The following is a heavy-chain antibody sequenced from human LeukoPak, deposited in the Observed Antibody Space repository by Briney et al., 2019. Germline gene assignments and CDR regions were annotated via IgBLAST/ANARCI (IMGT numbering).Heavy chain of an antibody. J-gene: IGHJ4*02. CDR2: IYYSGST. Sequence: SETLSLTCTVSGGSISSSSYYWGWIRQPPGKGLEWIGSIYYSGSTYYNPSLKSRVTISVDTSKNQFSLKLSSVTAADTAVYYCARVRYYDSSGYPAYYFDYWGQGTLVTVSS. V-gene: IGHV4-39*07. D-gene: IGHD3-22*01. CDR1: GGSISSSSYY. CDR3: ARVRYYDSSGYPAYYFDY.